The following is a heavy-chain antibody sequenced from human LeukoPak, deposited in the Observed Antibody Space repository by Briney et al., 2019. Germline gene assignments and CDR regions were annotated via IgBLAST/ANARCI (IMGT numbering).Heavy chain of an antibody. CDR3: GGITVVRGVRIDY. J-gene: IGHJ4*02. V-gene: IGHV3-64D*06. CDR2: ISSNGGST. D-gene: IGHD3-10*01. CDR1: GFTFSSYA. Sequence: GGSLRLSCSASGFTFSSYAMHWVRQAPGKGLVYVSAISSNGGSTYYADSVKGRFTISRDNSKNTLYLQMHNLRVEDTGVYYCGGITVVRGVRIDYGGQGTLVTVSS.